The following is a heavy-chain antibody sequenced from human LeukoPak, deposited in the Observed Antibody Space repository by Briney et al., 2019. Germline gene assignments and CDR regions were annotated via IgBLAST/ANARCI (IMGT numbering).Heavy chain of an antibody. CDR1: GYTFTGYY. D-gene: IGHD2-15*01. CDR3: ARAANGSRGSGYCSGGSCLTYYYYYMDV. J-gene: IGHJ6*03. V-gene: IGHV1-2*02. CDR2: INPNSGGT. Sequence: EASVKVSCMASGYTFTGYYMHWVRQAPGQGLEWMGWINPNSGGTNYAQKFQGRVTMTRDTSISTAYMELSRLRSDDTAVYYCARAANGSRGSGYCSGGSCLTYYYYYMDVWGKGTTVTVSS.